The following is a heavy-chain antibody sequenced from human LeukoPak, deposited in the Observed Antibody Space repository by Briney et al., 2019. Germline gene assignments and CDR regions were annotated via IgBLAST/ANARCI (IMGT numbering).Heavy chain of an antibody. CDR2: ISYDGSNK. CDR3: AILLGAGGN. CDR1: GFTFSSYA. J-gene: IGHJ4*02. D-gene: IGHD3-16*01. V-gene: IGHV3-30*04. Sequence: GGSLRLSCAASGFTFSSYAMHWVRQAPGMGLEWVAVISYDGSNKYYADSVKGRFTISRDNSKNTLYLQMNSLRAEDTAVYYCAILLGAGGNWGQGTLVTVSS.